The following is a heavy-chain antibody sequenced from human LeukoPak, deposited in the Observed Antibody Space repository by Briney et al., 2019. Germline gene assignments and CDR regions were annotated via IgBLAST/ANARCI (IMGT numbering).Heavy chain of an antibody. D-gene: IGHD3-22*01. CDR2: ISYDGSNK. CDR1: GFTFSSYA. J-gene: IGHJ4*02. V-gene: IGHV3-30*04. CDR3: AREWLLRYFDY. Sequence: GGSLTLSCAASGFTFSSYAMHWVRQAPGKGLEWVAVISYDGSNKYYADSVKGRFTISRDNTKNTLYLQMISLRAEDTAVYYCAREWLLRYFDYWGQGTLVTVSS.